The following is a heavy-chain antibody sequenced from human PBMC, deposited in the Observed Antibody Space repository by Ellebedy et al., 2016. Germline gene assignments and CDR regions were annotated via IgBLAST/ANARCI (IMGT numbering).Heavy chain of an antibody. CDR3: ALQGRGSSGYPDAFDI. V-gene: IGHV3-66*01. CDR1: GFTVSSNY. CDR2: IYSGGST. Sequence: GGSLRLSCAASGFTVSSNYMSWVRQAPGKGLEWVSVIYSGGSTYYADSVKGRFTISRDNSKNTLYLQMNSLRAEDTAVYYCALQGRGSSGYPDAFDIWGQGTMVTVSS. J-gene: IGHJ3*02. D-gene: IGHD3-22*01.